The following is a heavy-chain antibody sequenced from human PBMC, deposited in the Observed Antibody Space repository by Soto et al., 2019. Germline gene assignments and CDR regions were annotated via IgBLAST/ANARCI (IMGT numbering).Heavy chain of an antibody. CDR1: GYSFTSYW. CDR3: ARQGYCSSTSCYTVDF. J-gene: IGHJ4*02. D-gene: IGHD2-2*02. CDR2: IYPGDSNT. V-gene: IGHV5-51*01. Sequence: GESLKISCKGSGYSFTSYWIGWVRQMPGKGLECMGIIYPGDSNTRYSPSFQGQVTISADKSISTAYLQWSSLKASDTAMYYCARQGYCSSTSCYTVDFWGPGTLVTVSS.